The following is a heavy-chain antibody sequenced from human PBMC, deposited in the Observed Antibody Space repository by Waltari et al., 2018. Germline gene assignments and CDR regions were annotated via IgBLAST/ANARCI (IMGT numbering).Heavy chain of an antibody. V-gene: IGHV4-31*03. CDR3: ASESVYYYYMDV. CDR2: IYYSGST. J-gene: IGHJ6*03. CDR1: GGSISSGGYY. Sequence: QVQLQESGPGLVKPSQTLSLTCTVSGGSISSGGYYWGWIRQHPGKGLEWIGYIYYSGSTYYNPSLKSRVTISVDTSKNQFSLKLSSVTAADTAVYYCASESVYYYYMDVWGKGTTVTVSS.